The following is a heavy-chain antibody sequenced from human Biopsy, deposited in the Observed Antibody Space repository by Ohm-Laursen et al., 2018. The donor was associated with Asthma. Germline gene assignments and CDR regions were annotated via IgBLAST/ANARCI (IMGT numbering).Heavy chain of an antibody. D-gene: IGHD6-19*01. CDR1: GFTFSSSA. Sequence: SLRLSCAASGFTFSSSAMSWVRQAPGEGLERVSAITGSGGTTYYADSVRGRFTISRDNSKSTLFLQMDSLSAEDTAVYYCAKDFRGIAVAGDRGFDYWGQGTLVTASS. CDR2: ITGSGGTT. J-gene: IGHJ4*02. CDR3: AKDFRGIAVAGDRGFDY. V-gene: IGHV3-23*01.